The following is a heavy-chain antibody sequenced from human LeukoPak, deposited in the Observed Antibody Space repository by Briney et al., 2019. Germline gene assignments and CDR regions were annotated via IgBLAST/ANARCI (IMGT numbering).Heavy chain of an antibody. V-gene: IGHV4-39*07. Sequence: SGTLSLTCTVSGGSISSSSYYWGWIRQPPGKGLEWIGSIYYSGSTYYNPSLKSRVTISVDTSKNQFSLKLSSVTAADTAVYYCARGIRVLRYFDWLSPWGQGTLVTVSS. CDR2: IYYSGST. D-gene: IGHD3-9*01. CDR1: GGSISSSSYY. CDR3: ARGIRVLRYFDWLSP. J-gene: IGHJ5*02.